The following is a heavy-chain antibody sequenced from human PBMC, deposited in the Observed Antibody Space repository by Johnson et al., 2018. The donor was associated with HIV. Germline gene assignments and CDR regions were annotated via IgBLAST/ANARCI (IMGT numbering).Heavy chain of an antibody. Sequence: VQLVESGGGLVQPRGSLRLSCAASGFTFSDCAMSWVRQGPGKGLEWVSAITVSGDNTYYADSVKGRFTISRDNSKNTRYLQMSSLRADDTAVYYYAKGVRGSSCYDAFDIWGQGTMVTVSS. D-gene: IGHD6-6*01. CDR3: AKGVRGSSCYDAFDI. CDR1: GFTFSDCA. V-gene: IGHV3-23*04. J-gene: IGHJ3*02. CDR2: ITVSGDNT.